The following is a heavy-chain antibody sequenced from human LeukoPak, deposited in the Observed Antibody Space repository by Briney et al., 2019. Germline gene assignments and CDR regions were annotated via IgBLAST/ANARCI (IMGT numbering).Heavy chain of an antibody. CDR1: GLTFSSYA. CDR2: ISGSGGST. Sequence: TGGSLRLSCAASGLTFSSYAMSWVRQAPGKGPEWVSAISGSGGSTYYADSVKGRFTISRDNSKNTLYLQMNSLRAEDTAVYYCAKAQGIVVVPNAFDIWGQGTMVTVSS. D-gene: IGHD3-22*01. J-gene: IGHJ3*02. CDR3: AKAQGIVVVPNAFDI. V-gene: IGHV3-23*01.